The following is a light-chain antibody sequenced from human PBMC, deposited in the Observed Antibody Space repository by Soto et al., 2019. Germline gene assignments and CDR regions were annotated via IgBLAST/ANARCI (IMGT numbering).Light chain of an antibody. Sequence: ALTQPASVSGSPGQSITISCTGTSNDIGGHNHVSWYQQHPGNSPKLIIYEVTERPSGVSNRFSASKSGTTASLTISGLQAEDEADYYCCSYAGIITWVCGGGTKLTVL. CDR3: CSYAGIITWV. J-gene: IGLJ3*02. CDR2: EVT. V-gene: IGLV2-23*02. CDR1: SNDIGGHNH.